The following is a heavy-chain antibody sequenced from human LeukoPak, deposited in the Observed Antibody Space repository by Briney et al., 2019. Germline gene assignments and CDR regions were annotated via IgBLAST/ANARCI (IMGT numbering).Heavy chain of an antibody. CDR1: GCTFRRYA. V-gene: IGHV1-69*13. D-gene: IGHD2-2*02. J-gene: IGHJ6*02. CDR2: IIPIFGTA. Sequence: ASVNVSRQASGCTFRRYAISWVRQAPGQGLEWMGGIIPIFGTANYPQKFQGRVTITADESTSTAYMELSSLRSEDTAVYYCASRYCSSTSCYNTPYYYYGMDVWGQGTTVTVSS. CDR3: ASRYCSSTSCYNTPYYYYGMDV.